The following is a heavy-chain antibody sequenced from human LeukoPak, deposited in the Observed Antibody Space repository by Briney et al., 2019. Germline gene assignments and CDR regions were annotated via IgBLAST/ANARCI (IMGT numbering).Heavy chain of an antibody. CDR1: GGSLSGHY. V-gene: IGHV4-59*11. J-gene: IGHJ3*01. D-gene: IGHD3-22*01. CDR2: VSYTGRT. CDR3: ARLLDNDISGDPDTFDV. Sequence: SETLSLTCTVSGGSLSGHYWSWIRQPPGKRLELIGYVSYTGRTKYNPSLQSRVTISIYTSKRKFSLQLPSVTSADTAVLSCARLLDNDISGDPDTFDVWGQGTTVIVSS.